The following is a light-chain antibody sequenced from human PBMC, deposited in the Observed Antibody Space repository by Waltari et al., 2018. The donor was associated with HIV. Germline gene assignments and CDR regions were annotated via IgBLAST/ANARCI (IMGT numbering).Light chain of an antibody. V-gene: IGLV2-23*01. CDR1: SRDVGSYRL. J-gene: IGLJ1*01. CDR3: CSFAGGGPYYV. Sequence: QSALTQPASVSGSPGQSITISCSGTSRDVGSYRLVSWYQQHPGQAPKLMIYEGTKRPSGVSSRFSGSKSGNAASLTISGLQAEDDGDYYCSFAGGGPYYVFGNGTKVTVL. CDR2: EGT.